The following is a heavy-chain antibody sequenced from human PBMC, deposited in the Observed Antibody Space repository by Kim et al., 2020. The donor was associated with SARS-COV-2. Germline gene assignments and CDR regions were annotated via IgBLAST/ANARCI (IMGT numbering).Heavy chain of an antibody. CDR2: IYYSGST. Sequence: SETLSLTCTVSGGSISSGGYYWSWIRQHPGKGLEWIGYIYYSGSTYYNPSLKSRVTISVDTSKNQFSLKLSSVTAADTAVYYCARGEPDYYDSSGYPWGFDSCGAGALVTVSS. V-gene: IGHV4-31*03. J-gene: IGHJ4*02. CDR1: GGSISSGGYY. D-gene: IGHD3-22*01. CDR3: ARGEPDYYDSSGYPWGFDS.